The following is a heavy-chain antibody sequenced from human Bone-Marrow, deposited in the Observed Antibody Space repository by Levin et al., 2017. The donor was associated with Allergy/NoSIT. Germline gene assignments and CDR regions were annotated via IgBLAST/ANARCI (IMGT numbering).Heavy chain of an antibody. J-gene: IGHJ3*02. CDR2: ISSRSDYV. CDR1: AFTFSSSN. V-gene: IGHV3-21*01. D-gene: IGHD1-7*01. Sequence: TAGGSLRLSCAASAFTFSSSNMNWVRRAPGKGLEWVSSISSRSDYVFYADSVRGRFTISRDNAKNSLYLQMNTLRAEDTAVYYCARRLELGAFDIWGQGTMVTVSS. CDR3: ARRLELGAFDI.